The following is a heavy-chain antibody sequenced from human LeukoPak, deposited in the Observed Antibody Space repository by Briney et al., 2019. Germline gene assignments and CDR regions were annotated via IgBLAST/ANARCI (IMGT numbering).Heavy chain of an antibody. Sequence: GGSLRLSCAASGFTFSSYEMNWVRQAPGKGLEWVSYISSSGSTIYYADSVKGRFTISRDNAKNSLYLQMNSLRAEDTAVYYYARDVYYGSGKFDYWGQGTLVTVSS. CDR3: ARDVYYGSGKFDY. J-gene: IGHJ4*02. V-gene: IGHV3-48*03. CDR2: ISSSGSTI. D-gene: IGHD3-10*01. CDR1: GFTFSSYE.